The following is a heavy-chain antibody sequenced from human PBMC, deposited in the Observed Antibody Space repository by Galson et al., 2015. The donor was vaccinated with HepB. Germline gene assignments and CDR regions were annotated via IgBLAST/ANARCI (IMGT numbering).Heavy chain of an antibody. V-gene: IGHV1-69*13. Sequence: SVKVSCKASGGTFSSYAISWVRQAPGQGLEWMGGIIPIFGTANYAQKFQGRVTITADESTSTAYMELSSLRSEDTAVYYCARDRLGDEHSSLNAGGFYYGMDVWGQGTTVTVSS. J-gene: IGHJ6*02. D-gene: IGHD6-6*01. CDR2: IIPIFGTA. CDR1: GGTFSSYA. CDR3: ARDRLGDEHSSLNAGGFYYGMDV.